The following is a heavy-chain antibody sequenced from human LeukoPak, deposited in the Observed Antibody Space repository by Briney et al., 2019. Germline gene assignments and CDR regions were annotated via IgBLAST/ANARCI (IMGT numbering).Heavy chain of an antibody. J-gene: IGHJ4*02. CDR2: IFYSGST. Sequence: SETLSLTCTVSGGSISSYYWSWIRQPPGKGLEWIGYIFYSGSTNYNPSLKSRVTISVDTSKNHFSLRLTSVTAADTAVYYCARRRSSSWSFDSWGQGTLVTVSS. V-gene: IGHV4-59*08. CDR3: ARRRSSSWSFDS. D-gene: IGHD6-13*01. CDR1: GGSISSYY.